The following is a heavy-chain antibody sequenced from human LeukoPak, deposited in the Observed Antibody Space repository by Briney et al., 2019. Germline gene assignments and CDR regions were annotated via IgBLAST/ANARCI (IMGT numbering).Heavy chain of an antibody. J-gene: IGHJ6*03. V-gene: IGHV3-23*01. CDR2: ISGSGGST. Sequence: QPGGSLRLSSAASGFTFSSYAMSWVRQAPGKGLEWVSAISGSGGSTYYADSVKGRFTISRDNSKNTLYLQMNSLRAEDTAVYYCAKDTDSNDYSNSKDVWGKGTTVTVSS. D-gene: IGHD4-11*01. CDR3: AKDTDSNDYSNSKDV. CDR1: GFTFSSYA.